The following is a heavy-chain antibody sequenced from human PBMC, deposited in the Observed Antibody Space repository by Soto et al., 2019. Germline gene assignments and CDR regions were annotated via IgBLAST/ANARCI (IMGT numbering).Heavy chain of an antibody. CDR2: INHSGST. CDR3: ARGGSGTQAGYSSSWRYYYYYGMDV. J-gene: IGHJ6*02. CDR1: GGSFSGYY. D-gene: IGHD6-13*01. Sequence: SETLSLTCAVYGGSFSGYYWSWIRQPPGKGLEWIGEINHSGSTNYNPSLKSRVTISVDTSKNQFSLKLSSVTAADTAVYYCARGGSGTQAGYSSSWRYYYYYGMDVWGQGTTVTVSS. V-gene: IGHV4-34*01.